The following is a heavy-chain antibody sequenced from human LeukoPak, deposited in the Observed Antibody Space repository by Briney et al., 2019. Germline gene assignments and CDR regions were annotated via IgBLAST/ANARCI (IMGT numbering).Heavy chain of an antibody. J-gene: IGHJ4*02. D-gene: IGHD6-19*01. Sequence: GGSLRLSCAASGLTFRSYAIYWVRQAPGKGLEWVSGISGSGGDTYFADSVKGRFTISRDNSKNTVFLQMDSLRAEDTAVHYCAKTTAGYSSGRYPGWPVDYWGQGTLVTVSS. CDR3: AKTTAGYSSGRYPGWPVDY. V-gene: IGHV3-23*01. CDR2: ISGSGGDT. CDR1: GLTFRSYA.